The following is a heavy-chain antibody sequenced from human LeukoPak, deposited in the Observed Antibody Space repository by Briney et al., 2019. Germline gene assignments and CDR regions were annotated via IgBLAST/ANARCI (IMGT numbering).Heavy chain of an antibody. Sequence: SETLSLTCTVSGYSISSGYYWGWIRQPPGKGLEWIGYIYYSGSTNYNPSLKSRVTISVDTSKNQFSLKLSSVTAADTAVYYCARTFGEFQNYYYYYMDVWGKGTTVTISS. CDR2: IYYSGST. V-gene: IGHV4-61*01. J-gene: IGHJ6*03. CDR1: GYSISSGYY. CDR3: ARTFGEFQNYYYYYMDV. D-gene: IGHD3-10*01.